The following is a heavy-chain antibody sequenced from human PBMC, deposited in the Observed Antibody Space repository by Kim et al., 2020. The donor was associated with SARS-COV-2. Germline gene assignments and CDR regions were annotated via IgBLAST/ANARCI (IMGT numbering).Heavy chain of an antibody. Sequence: ADSLKGRFTISRDNAKNMLYLQMNSLRAEDTAVCYCAEVDRGRVLGMDSWGQGTLVTVSS. J-gene: IGHJ4*02. CDR3: AEVDRGRVLGMDS. D-gene: IGHD3-16*02. V-gene: IGHV3-74*01.